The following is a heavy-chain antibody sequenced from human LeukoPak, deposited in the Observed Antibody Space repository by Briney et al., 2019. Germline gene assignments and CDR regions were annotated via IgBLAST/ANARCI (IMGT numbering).Heavy chain of an antibody. CDR1: GGSISGYY. Sequence: SETLSLTCTVSGGSISGYYWSWIRQPAGQGREWIGRIYTNGDTKFNPSLKSRVTMSVDTSKNQLSLKLRPVTAADTAVYYCARAAGAAGGQYFDYWGQGTLVTVSS. CDR2: IYTNGDT. D-gene: IGHD6-13*01. CDR3: ARAAGAAGGQYFDY. J-gene: IGHJ4*02. V-gene: IGHV4-4*07.